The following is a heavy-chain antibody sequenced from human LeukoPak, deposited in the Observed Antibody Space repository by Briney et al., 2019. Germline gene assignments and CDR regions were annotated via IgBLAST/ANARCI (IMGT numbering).Heavy chain of an antibody. CDR3: ARTVDTVVNFDY. J-gene: IGHJ4*02. V-gene: IGHV4-59*01. CDR2: IYYSGST. CDR1: GGSISSYY. Sequence: SETLSLTCTVSGGSISSYYWSWIRQPPGKGLEWIGYIYYSGSTNYNPSLKSRVTISVDTSKNQFSLKLSSVTAADTAVYYCARTVDTVVNFDYWGQGTLVTVSS. D-gene: IGHD2-2*03.